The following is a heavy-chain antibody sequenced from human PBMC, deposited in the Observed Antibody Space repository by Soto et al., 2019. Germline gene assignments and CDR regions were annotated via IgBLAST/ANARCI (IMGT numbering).Heavy chain of an antibody. Sequence: GGSLRLSCAASGFTFSSYSMNWVRQAPGKGLEWVSSISSSSSYIYYADSVKGRFTISRDNAKNSLYLQMNSLGAEDTAVYYCARGAGTAKGRAYYYYGMDVWGQGTTVTVSS. CDR3: ARGAGTAKGRAYYYYGMDV. D-gene: IGHD1-1*01. J-gene: IGHJ6*02. CDR2: ISSSSSYI. V-gene: IGHV3-21*01. CDR1: GFTFSSYS.